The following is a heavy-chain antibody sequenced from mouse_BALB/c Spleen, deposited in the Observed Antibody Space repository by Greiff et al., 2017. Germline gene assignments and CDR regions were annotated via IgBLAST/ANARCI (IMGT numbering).Heavy chain of an antibody. J-gene: IGHJ4*01. Sequence: VQLQQSGADLAKPGASVKMSCKASGYTFTSYWMHWVKQRPGQGLEWIGYINPSTGYTEYNQKFKDKATLTADKSSSTAYMQLSSLTSEDSAVYYCAIKGTARATYAIDYWGQGTSVTVSS. V-gene: IGHV1-7*01. CDR3: AIKGTARATYAIDY. CDR2: INPSTGYT. D-gene: IGHD3-2*01. CDR1: GYTFTSYW.